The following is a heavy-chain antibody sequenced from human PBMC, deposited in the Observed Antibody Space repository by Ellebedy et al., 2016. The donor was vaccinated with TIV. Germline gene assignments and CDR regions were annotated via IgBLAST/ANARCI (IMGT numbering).Heavy chain of an antibody. D-gene: IGHD3-10*01. CDR3: ARERMVRGVTYSAYHGMDV. V-gene: IGHV3-7*01. CDR2: IKQDGSAK. CDR1: GFTFSSYW. J-gene: IGHJ6*02. Sequence: GGSLRLSXAASGFTFSSYWMQWVRQAPGKGLEWVANIKQDGSAKYYVDSVKGRFTISRDNAKNSVYLQMNSLRAEDTAVYYCARERMVRGVTYSAYHGMDVWGQGTTVTVSS.